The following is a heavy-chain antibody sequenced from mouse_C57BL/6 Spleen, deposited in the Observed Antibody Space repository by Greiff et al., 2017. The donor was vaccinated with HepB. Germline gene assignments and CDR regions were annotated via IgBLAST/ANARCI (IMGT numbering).Heavy chain of an antibody. CDR3: ARRDYLEGYFDY. J-gene: IGHJ2*01. CDR2: INPNNGGT. CDR1: GYTFTDYY. Sequence: VQLQQSGPELVKPGASVKISCKASGYTFTDYYMNWVKQSHGKSLEWIGDINPNNGGTSYNQKFKGKATLTVDKSSSTAYMELRSLTSEDSAVYYCARRDYLEGYFDYWGQGTTLTVSS. D-gene: IGHD1-1*01. V-gene: IGHV1-26*01.